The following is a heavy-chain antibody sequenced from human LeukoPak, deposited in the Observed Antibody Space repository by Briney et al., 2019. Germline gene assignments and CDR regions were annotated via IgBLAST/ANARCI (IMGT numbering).Heavy chain of an antibody. D-gene: IGHD6-19*01. CDR1: GFTFSNYA. J-gene: IGHJ4*02. Sequence: PGGSLRLSCAASGFTFSNYAMHWVRQAPGKGLEWVAVVSYDGTNKYYADSVKGRFTISRDNSKNTLYLQMNSLRDEDTAVYYCARDERAGSGWYFVYWGQGTLATVSS. V-gene: IGHV3-30-3*01. CDR3: ARDERAGSGWYFVY. CDR2: VSYDGTNK.